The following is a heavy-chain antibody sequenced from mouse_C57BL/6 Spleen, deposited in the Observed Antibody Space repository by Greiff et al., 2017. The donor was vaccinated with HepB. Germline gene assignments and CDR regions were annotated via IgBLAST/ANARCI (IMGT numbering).Heavy chain of an antibody. D-gene: IGHD2-5*01. J-gene: IGHJ2*01. CDR3: ARSSGGYSNYCFDY. V-gene: IGHV1-52*01. CDR1: GYTFTSYW. Sequence: QVQLKQPGAELVRPGSSVKLSCKASGYTFTSYWMHWVKQRPKQGLEWIGNIDPSDSETHYNQKFKDKATLTVDKSSSTAYMQLSSLTSEDSSVYYCARSSGGYSNYCFDYWGQGTTLTVSS. CDR2: IDPSDSET.